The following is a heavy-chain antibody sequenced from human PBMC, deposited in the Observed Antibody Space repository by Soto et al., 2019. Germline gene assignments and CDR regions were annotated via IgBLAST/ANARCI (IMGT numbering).Heavy chain of an antibody. CDR2: IYSGGST. Sequence: PGGSLRLSCAASGFTVSSNYMSWVRQAPGKGLEWVSVIYSGGSTYYADSVKGRFTISRDSSKNTLYLQMNSLRAEDTAVYHCASHPSPGDWFDPWGQGTLVTVSS. CDR3: ASHPSPGDWFDP. J-gene: IGHJ5*02. D-gene: IGHD3-10*01. V-gene: IGHV3-53*01. CDR1: GFTVSSNY.